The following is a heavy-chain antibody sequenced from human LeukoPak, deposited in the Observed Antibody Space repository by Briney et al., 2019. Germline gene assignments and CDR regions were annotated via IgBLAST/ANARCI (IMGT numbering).Heavy chain of an antibody. D-gene: IGHD2-2*01. J-gene: IGHJ4*02. CDR3: ARGCSSTSCYGFDY. CDR2: IYSGGST. CDR1: GFTVSSKY. V-gene: IGHV3-53*01. Sequence: GGSLRLSCAASGFTVSSKYMSWGRQAPGGGLEWGSVIYSGGSTYYADSVKGRFTISRDNSKNTLYLQMNSLRAEDTAVYYCARGCSSTSCYGFDYWGQGTLVTVSS.